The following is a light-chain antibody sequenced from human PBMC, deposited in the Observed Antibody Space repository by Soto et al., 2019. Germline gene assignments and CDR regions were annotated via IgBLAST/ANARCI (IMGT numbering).Light chain of an antibody. J-gene: IGKJ4*01. Sequence: DIQMTQSPSSLSASVGYRVTITCGASQDISNHLNWFQQKPGKAPRLLIYDASILQTGVPSRFSGRRSGTDFTLTINTLQPEDFATYYCLQYDTLPSFGGGTTVDIK. CDR3: LQYDTLPS. V-gene: IGKV1-33*01. CDR2: DAS. CDR1: QDISNH.